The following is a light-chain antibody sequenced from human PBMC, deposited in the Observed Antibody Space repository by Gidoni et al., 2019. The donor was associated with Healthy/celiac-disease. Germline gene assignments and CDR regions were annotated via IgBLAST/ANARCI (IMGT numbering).Light chain of an antibody. Sequence: SLLTKRPSTSGAPGERVTISCTGRSSNIGAGYDVHWYQQLPGTAPKLLIYGNSNRPSGVPDRFSGSKSGTAAPLAIAVLQAEYEADYYCQSYDSSMSGSVFGGGTKLTVL. V-gene: IGLV1-40*01. J-gene: IGLJ3*02. CDR2: GNS. CDR3: QSYDSSMSGSV. CDR1: SSNIGAGYD.